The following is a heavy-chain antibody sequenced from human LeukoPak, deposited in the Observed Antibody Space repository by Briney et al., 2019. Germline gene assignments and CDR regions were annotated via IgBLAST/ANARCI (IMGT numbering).Heavy chain of an antibody. Sequence: EASVKVSCKASGYTFTGYYMHWVRQAPGQGLEWMGWINPNSGGTNYAQKFQGRVTMTRDTSISTAYMELSRLRSDDTAVYYCAREIGPRQLHLWASAFDYWGQETLVTVSS. V-gene: IGHV1-2*02. CDR3: AREIGPRQLHLWASAFDY. J-gene: IGHJ4*02. CDR2: INPNSGGT. D-gene: IGHD5-18*01. CDR1: GYTFTGYY.